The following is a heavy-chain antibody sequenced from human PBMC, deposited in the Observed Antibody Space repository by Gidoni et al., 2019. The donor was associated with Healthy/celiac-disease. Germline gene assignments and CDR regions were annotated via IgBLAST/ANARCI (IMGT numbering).Heavy chain of an antibody. J-gene: IGHJ4*02. V-gene: IGHV3-23*01. Sequence: EVQLLESGGGLVQPGGSLRLSCAASGCPFSSYAMSWVRQAPGKGLEWVSAISGSGGSTYYADSVKGRFTISRDNSKNTLYLQMNSLRAEDTAVYYCAKDPPYYYDSSAWGQGTLVTVSS. D-gene: IGHD3-22*01. CDR3: AKDPPYYYDSSA. CDR2: ISGSGGST. CDR1: GCPFSSYA.